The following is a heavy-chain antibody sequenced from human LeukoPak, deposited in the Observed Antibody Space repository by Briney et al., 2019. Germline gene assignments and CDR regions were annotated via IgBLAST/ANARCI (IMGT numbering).Heavy chain of an antibody. D-gene: IGHD4-17*01. CDR1: GYTFTGYY. Sequence: ASVKVSCKASGYTFTGYYMHWVRQAPGQGLEWMGWINPNSGGTNYAQKFQGRVTMTRDTSISTAYMELSSLRSEDTAVYYCARGTTVTTNYYYYYMDVWGKGTTVTISS. J-gene: IGHJ6*03. CDR3: ARGTTVTTNYYYYYMDV. V-gene: IGHV1-2*02. CDR2: INPNSGGT.